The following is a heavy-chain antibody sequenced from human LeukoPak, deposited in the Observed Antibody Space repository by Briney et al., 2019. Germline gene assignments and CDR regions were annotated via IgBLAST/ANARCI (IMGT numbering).Heavy chain of an antibody. CDR2: INSDGSTT. V-gene: IGHV3-74*01. Sequence: PGGSLRLSCGASGFTFSSYWMHWVRQAPGKGLVWISRINSDGSTTSYADSVKGRFTISRDNAKNTLYPQMNSLRAEDTAVYYCARGNYYGQDYWGQGTLVTVST. CDR3: ARGNYYGQDY. D-gene: IGHD3-10*01. CDR1: GFTFSSYW. J-gene: IGHJ4*02.